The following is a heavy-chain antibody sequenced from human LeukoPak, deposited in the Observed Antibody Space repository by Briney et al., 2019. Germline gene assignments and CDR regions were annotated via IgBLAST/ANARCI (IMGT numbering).Heavy chain of an antibody. CDR3: ARDPWELLAFDI. D-gene: IGHD1-26*01. Sequence: GESLKVSCKASGYTFTSYAMHWVRQAPGQRLEWMGWINAGNGNTKYSQKFQGRVTITRDTSASTAYMELSSLRSEDTAVYYCARDPWELLAFDIWGQGTMVTVSS. CDR2: INAGNGNT. J-gene: IGHJ3*02. V-gene: IGHV1-3*01. CDR1: GYTFTSYA.